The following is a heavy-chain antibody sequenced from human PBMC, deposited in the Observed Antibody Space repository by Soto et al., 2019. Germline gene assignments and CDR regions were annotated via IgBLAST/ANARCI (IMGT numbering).Heavy chain of an antibody. J-gene: IGHJ4*02. CDR1: GFSLSTTRVG. D-gene: IGHD6-19*01. CDR2: IYWYDDK. V-gene: IGHV2-5*01. Sequence: QITLKESGPTLVKPTQTLTLTCTFSGFSLSTTRVGVGWIRQPPGKALEWLALIYWYDDKRYSPFLKSRLTITKETSKNQVVLTMTNMYPLDTATYFCAHTLVAGLGYYFDYWCQGTLVTVSS. CDR3: AHTLVAGLGYYFDY.